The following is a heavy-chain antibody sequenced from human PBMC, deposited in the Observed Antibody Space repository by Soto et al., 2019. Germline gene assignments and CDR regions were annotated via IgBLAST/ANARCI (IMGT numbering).Heavy chain of an antibody. CDR3: ARDIDYYDSSGYYYDAFDI. Sequence: GGSLRLSCAASGFTVSSNYMSWVRQAPGKGLEWVSVIYSGGSTYYADSVKGRFTISRDNSKNTLYLQMNSLRAEDTAVYYCARDIDYYDSSGYYYDAFDIWGQGTMVTVSS. CDR1: GFTVSSNY. D-gene: IGHD3-22*01. J-gene: IGHJ3*02. V-gene: IGHV3-53*01. CDR2: IYSGGST.